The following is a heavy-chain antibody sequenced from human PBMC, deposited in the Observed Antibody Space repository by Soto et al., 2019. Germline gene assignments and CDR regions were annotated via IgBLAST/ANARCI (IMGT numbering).Heavy chain of an antibody. Sequence: QVQLVESGGGVVQPGRSLRLSCAASGFTFSSYAMHWVRQAPGKGLEWVAVISYDGSNKYYADSVKGRFTISRDNSKNTMYLQMNSLRAEDTAVYYCARDKTYFGVVVMNAFDIWGQGTMVTVSS. CDR3: ARDKTYFGVVVMNAFDI. CDR1: GFTFSSYA. CDR2: ISYDGSNK. V-gene: IGHV3-30-3*01. D-gene: IGHD3-3*01. J-gene: IGHJ3*02.